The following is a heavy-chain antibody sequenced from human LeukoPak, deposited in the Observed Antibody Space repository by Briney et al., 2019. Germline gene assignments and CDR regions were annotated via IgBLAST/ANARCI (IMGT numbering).Heavy chain of an antibody. CDR1: GGTFSSYA. Sequence: SVKVSCKASGGTFSSYAISWVRQAPGQGLEWMGRIIPILGIANYAQKFQGRVTITADKSTSTAYMELSSLRSEDTAVYYCARGPDYDSLTGVIDYWGQGTLVTVSS. J-gene: IGHJ4*02. CDR2: IIPILGIA. CDR3: ARGPDYDSLTGVIDY. D-gene: IGHD3-9*01. V-gene: IGHV1-69*04.